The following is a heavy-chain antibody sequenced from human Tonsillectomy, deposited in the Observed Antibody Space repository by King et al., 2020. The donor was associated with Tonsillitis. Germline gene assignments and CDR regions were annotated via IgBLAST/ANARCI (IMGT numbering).Heavy chain of an antibody. Sequence: QLVQSGAEVKKPGASVKVSCKASGYNFTAYYLSWVRQAPGQGLEWMGWISPNTGNTNSAQKFQGRVTMTRSTSISTAYMEVSSLRSDDTAVYYCARDLDNRSPLDAFDIWGQGTMVTVSS. CDR3: ARDLDNRSPLDAFDI. CDR2: ISPNTGNT. V-gene: IGHV1-2*02. D-gene: IGHD1-26*01. CDR1: GYNFTAYY. J-gene: IGHJ3*02.